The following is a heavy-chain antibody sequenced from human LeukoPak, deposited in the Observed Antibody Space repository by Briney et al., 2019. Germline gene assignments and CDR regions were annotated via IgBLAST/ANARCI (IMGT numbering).Heavy chain of an antibody. Sequence: PSETLSLTCTVSGGSISSSSYYWGWIRQPPGKGLEWIGSIYYSGSTYYNPSLKSRVTISVDTSKNQFSLKLSSVTAADTAVYYCARIIVGAMFTIDYWGQGTLVTVSS. D-gene: IGHD1-26*01. CDR3: ARIIVGAMFTIDY. J-gene: IGHJ4*02. V-gene: IGHV4-39*07. CDR1: GGSISSSSYY. CDR2: IYYSGST.